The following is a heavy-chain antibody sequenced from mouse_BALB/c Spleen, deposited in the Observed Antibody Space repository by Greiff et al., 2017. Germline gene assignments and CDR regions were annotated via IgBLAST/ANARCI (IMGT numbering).Heavy chain of an antibody. CDR3: ARSGGYDYFDY. CDR2: INPSSGYT. Sequence: VQLKQSGAELARPGASVKMSCKASGYTFTSYTMHWVKQRPGQGLEWIGYINPSSGYTNYNQKFKDKAALTADKSSSTAYMQLSSLTSEDSAVYYCARSGGYDYFDYWGQGTTLTVSS. V-gene: IGHV1-4*01. CDR1: GYTFTSYT. J-gene: IGHJ2*01. D-gene: IGHD2-2*01.